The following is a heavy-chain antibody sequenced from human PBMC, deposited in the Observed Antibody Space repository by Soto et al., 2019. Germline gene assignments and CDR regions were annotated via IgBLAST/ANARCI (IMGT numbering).Heavy chain of an antibody. D-gene: IGHD3-10*01. V-gene: IGHV4-59*01. J-gene: IGHJ4*02. CDR3: ARDSRGFGEPHFDY. CDR1: GCSISSYY. Sequence: SETLSLTCTVSGCSISSYYWSWIRQPPGKGLEWIGYIYYSGSTYYNPSLKIRVTISVDTSKNQFSLKLSSVTAADTAVYYCARDSRGFGEPHFDYWGQGTLVTVS. CDR2: IYYSGST.